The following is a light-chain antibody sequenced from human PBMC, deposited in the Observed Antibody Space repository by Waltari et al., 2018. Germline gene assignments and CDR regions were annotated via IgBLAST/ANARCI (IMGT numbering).Light chain of an antibody. CDR1: QSVSSSY. Sequence: EIVLTQSPGPLSLSPGERATLSGRASQSVSSSYLAWYQQKPGQAPRLLIYGASSRATGIPDRFSGSGSGTDFTLTISRLEPEDFAVYYCQQYGSSPWYTFGQGTKLEIK. J-gene: IGKJ2*01. V-gene: IGKV3-20*01. CDR3: QQYGSSPWYT. CDR2: GAS.